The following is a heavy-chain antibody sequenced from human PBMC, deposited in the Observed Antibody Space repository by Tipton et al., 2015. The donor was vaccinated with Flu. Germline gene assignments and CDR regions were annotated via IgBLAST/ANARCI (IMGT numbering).Heavy chain of an antibody. CDR3: ARRDYSNYVSDPKSWFDP. CDR2: VSRTGST. D-gene: IGHD4-11*01. CDR1: GDSISSDFY. V-gene: IGHV4-38-2*01. J-gene: IGHJ5*02. Sequence: TLSLTCAVSGDSISSDFYWAWIRQFPGKGLEWIGTVSRTGSTIYNPSLKSRVTISIDTSKNQFSLNMRSVTAADMAVYYCARRDYSNYVSDPKSWFDPWGQGALVAVAS.